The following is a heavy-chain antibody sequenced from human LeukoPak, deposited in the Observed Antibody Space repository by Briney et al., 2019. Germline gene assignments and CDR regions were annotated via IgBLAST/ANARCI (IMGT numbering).Heavy chain of an antibody. CDR2: ISSSGSTI. V-gene: IGHV3-11*04. CDR3: ARVSRYCSSTSCSHLDY. CDR1: GFTFSDYY. D-gene: IGHD2-2*01. Sequence: GGSLRLSCAASGFTFSDYYMSWIRQAPGKGLEWVSYISSSGSTIYYADSVKGRFTISRGNAKNSLYLQMNSLRAEDTAVYYCARVSRYCSSTSCSHLDYWGQGTLVTVSS. J-gene: IGHJ4*02.